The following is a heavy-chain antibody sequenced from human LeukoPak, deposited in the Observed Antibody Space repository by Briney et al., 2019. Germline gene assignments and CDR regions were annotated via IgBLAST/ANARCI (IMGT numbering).Heavy chain of an antibody. D-gene: IGHD6-6*01. Sequence: PSETLSLTCTVSGGSISSYYWSWIRQPPGKGLEWIGYIYYSGSTNYNPSLKSRVTISVDTSKNQFSLKLSSVTAADTAVYYCARVVKYYYYGMDVWGQGTTVTVSS. CDR2: IYYSGST. J-gene: IGHJ6*02. V-gene: IGHV4-59*01. CDR1: GGSISSYY. CDR3: ARVVKYYYYGMDV.